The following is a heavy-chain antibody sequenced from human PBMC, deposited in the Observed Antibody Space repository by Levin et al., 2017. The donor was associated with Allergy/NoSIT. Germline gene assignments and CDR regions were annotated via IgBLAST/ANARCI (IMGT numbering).Heavy chain of an antibody. Sequence: SSETLSLTCAISGDSVSSNSAAWNWIRQSPSRGLEWLGRTYYRSKWYNDYAVSVKSRITINPDTSKNQFSLQLNSVTPEDTAVYYCARDGGYSGYDYYYYMDVWGKGTTVTVSS. D-gene: IGHD5-12*01. CDR2: TYYRSKWYN. CDR1: GDSVSSNSAA. CDR3: ARDGGYSGYDYYYYMDV. J-gene: IGHJ6*03. V-gene: IGHV6-1*01.